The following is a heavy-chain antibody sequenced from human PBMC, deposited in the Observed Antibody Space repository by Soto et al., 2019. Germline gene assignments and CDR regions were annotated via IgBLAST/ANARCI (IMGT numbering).Heavy chain of an antibody. CDR3: ARDGIAARPTPDY. J-gene: IGHJ4*02. CDR1: GYTFASYG. D-gene: IGHD6-6*01. CDR2: ISGYNGNT. V-gene: IGHV1-18*01. Sequence: ASVKVSCKASGYTFASYGRNWVRQAPGQGLEWMGWISGYNGNTMYAQKVQGRVTMTTDTSTSTVYMELRSLRSDDTALYYCARDGIAARPTPDYWGQGTLVTVSS.